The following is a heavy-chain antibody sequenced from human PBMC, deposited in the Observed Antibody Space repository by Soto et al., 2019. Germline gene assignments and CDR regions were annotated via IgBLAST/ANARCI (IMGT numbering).Heavy chain of an antibody. CDR3: VRVFGSIDY. D-gene: IGHD2-21*01. Sequence: QVQLVQSGAEVKKPGASVKVSCKASGYTFTTYDINWVRQATGQGLEWVGWMNPKSGYTGFAQKCXXRXSXXRDTSISTAYMELSSLRSEDTAVYYCVRVFGSIDYWGQGTLVTVSS. CDR2: MNPKSGYT. V-gene: IGHV1-8*01. J-gene: IGHJ4*02. CDR1: GYTFTTYD.